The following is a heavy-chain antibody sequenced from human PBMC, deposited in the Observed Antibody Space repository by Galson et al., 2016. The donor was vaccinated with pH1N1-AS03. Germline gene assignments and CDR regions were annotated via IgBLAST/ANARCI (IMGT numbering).Heavy chain of an antibody. CDR2: IFRSGST. D-gene: IGHD3-10*01. CDR3: ARGTNFYGAGSYYSPDAYFDI. CDR1: GYSISSGYY. Sequence: LSLTCTVSGYSISSGYYWGWIRQSPGKGLEWLGHIFRSGSTSLNPSLKSRLTISVDTSKNQFSLNLRYVTAADTAVYYCARGTNFYGAGSYYSPDAYFDIWGRGTLVTVSS. J-gene: IGHJ2*01. V-gene: IGHV4-38-2*02.